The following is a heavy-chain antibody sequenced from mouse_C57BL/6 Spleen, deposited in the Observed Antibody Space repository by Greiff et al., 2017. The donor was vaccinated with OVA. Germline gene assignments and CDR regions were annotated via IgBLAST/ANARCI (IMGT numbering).Heavy chain of an antibody. CDR2: ISDGGSYT. CDR3: ARDSYSNYYFDY. J-gene: IGHJ2*01. D-gene: IGHD2-5*01. V-gene: IGHV5-4*01. Sequence: EVKVEESGGGLVKPGGSLKLSCAASGFTFSSYAMSWVRQTPEKRLEWVATISDGGSYTYYPDNVKGRFTISRDNAKNNLYLQMSHLKSEDTAMYYCARDSYSNYYFDYWGQGTTLTVSS. CDR1: GFTFSSYA.